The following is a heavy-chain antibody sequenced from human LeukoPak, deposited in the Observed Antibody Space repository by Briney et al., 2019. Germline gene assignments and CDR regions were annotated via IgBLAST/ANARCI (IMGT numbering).Heavy chain of an antibody. V-gene: IGHV1-18*01. J-gene: IGHJ6*02. CDR3: ARAPPRAGRRHYYYGMDV. Sequence: ASVKVSCKASGYTFTSYGISWVRQAPGQGLEWMGWISAYNGNTNYAQKFQGRVTMTRNTSISTAYMELSSLRSEDTAVYYCARAPPRAGRRHYYYGMDVWGQGTTVTVSS. D-gene: IGHD6-19*01. CDR2: ISAYNGNT. CDR1: GYTFTSYG.